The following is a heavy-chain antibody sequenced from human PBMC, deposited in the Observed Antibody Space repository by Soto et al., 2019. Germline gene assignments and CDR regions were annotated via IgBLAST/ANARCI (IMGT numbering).Heavy chain of an antibody. J-gene: IGHJ5*02. Sequence: GGSLRLSCAASGFTFSSYSMNWVRQAPGKGLEWVSYISSSSSTIYYADSVKGRFTISRDNAKNSLYLQMNSLRDEDTAVYFCARGEGDYVWGSYRTYNWFDPWGQGTLVTVSS. D-gene: IGHD3-16*02. CDR2: ISSSSSTI. V-gene: IGHV3-48*02. CDR3: ARGEGDYVWGSYRTYNWFDP. CDR1: GFTFSSYS.